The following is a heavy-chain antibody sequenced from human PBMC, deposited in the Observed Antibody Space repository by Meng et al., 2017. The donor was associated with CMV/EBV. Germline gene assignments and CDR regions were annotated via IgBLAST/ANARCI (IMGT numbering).Heavy chain of an antibody. J-gene: IGHJ4*02. Sequence: GESLKISCAASGFTFSNYSMNWVRQAPGKGLEWVSSISSSSSYIYYADSVKGRFTISRDNAKNSLYLQMNSLRAEDTAVYYCAREGYSGGLDYWGQGTLVTVSS. CDR2: ISSSSSYI. CDR3: AREGYSGGLDY. D-gene: IGHD6-13*01. CDR1: GFTFSNYS. V-gene: IGHV3-21*01.